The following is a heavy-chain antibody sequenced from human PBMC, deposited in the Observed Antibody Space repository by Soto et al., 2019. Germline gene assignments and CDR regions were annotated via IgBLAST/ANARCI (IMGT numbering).Heavy chain of an antibody. D-gene: IGHD3-10*01. CDR2: ISPMFGAA. CDR1: GGTFNTYA. V-gene: IGHV1-69*19. Sequence: QVQLVQSGAEMKNPGSSVKVSCQSSGGTFNTYAMNWVRQAPGQGPEWMGDISPMFGAATYAPKFQGRVTITADESTGTSYMQLSSLTSEDTALYFCAREVQVHTPAFVYWGQGNLVTVSS. CDR3: AREVQVHTPAFVY. J-gene: IGHJ4*02.